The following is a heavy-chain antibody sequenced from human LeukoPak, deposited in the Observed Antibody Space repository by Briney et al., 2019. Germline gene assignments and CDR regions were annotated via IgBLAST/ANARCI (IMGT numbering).Heavy chain of an antibody. D-gene: IGHD3-9*01. J-gene: IGHJ6*02. CDR2: IIPIVGIA. CDR3: ARGAPPYYDIPQGMDV. V-gene: IGHV1-69*04. CDR1: GGTFSSYA. Sequence: ASVKLSCKASGGTFSSYAISWVRQAPGQGLEWMGRIIPIVGIANYAQKFQGRVTITADKSTSTAYMELSSLRSEDTAVYYCARGAPPYYDIPQGMDVWGQGTTVTVSS.